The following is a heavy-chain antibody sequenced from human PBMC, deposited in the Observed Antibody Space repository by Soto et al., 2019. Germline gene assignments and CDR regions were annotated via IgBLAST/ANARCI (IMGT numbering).Heavy chain of an antibody. CDR3: ARDPTSITGTTSSEDFQH. V-gene: IGHV1-69*01. J-gene: IGHJ1*01. CDR1: GGTFSGYA. Sequence: QAQLMQSGAEVKKPGSSVKVSCKASGGTFSGYAINWVRQAPGQGLEWMGGIIPLLGITDYGQKFQGRITMAADESTGTAYMDLRGLRSEDTAVYYCARDPTSITGTTSSEDFQHWGQGTLVSVSS. CDR2: IIPLLGIT. D-gene: IGHD1-20*01.